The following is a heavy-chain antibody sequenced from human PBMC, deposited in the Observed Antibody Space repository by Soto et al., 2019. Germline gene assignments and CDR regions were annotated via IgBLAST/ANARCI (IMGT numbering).Heavy chain of an antibody. Sequence: PSETLSLTCTVSGGSISSSSYYWGWIRQPPGKGLEWIGSIYYSGSTYYNPSLKSRVTISVDTSKNQFSLKLSSVTAADTAVYYCARLSTVTTGGVYYYYYYGMDVWGQGTTVS. D-gene: IGHD4-4*01. CDR2: IYYSGST. J-gene: IGHJ6*02. CDR1: GGSISSSSYY. CDR3: ARLSTVTTGGVYYYYYYGMDV. V-gene: IGHV4-39*01.